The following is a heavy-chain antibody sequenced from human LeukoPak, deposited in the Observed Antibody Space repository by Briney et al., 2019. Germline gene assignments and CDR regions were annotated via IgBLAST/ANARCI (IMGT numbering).Heavy chain of an antibody. J-gene: IGHJ6*02. Sequence: GGSLRLSCAASGFTFSSYGMHWVRQAPGKGLEWVAVIWYDGSNKYYADSVKGRFTISRDNSKNTLYLQMNSLRAEDTAVYYCARDSRITIFGVVIRSPSWRYGMDVWGQGTTVTVSS. CDR3: ARDSRITIFGVVIRSPSWRYGMDV. D-gene: IGHD3-3*01. V-gene: IGHV3-33*01. CDR2: IWYDGSNK. CDR1: GFTFSSYG.